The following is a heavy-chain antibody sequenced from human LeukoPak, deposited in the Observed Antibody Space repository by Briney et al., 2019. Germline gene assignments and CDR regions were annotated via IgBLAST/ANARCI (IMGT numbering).Heavy chain of an antibody. CDR2: IKEDGSEK. D-gene: IGHD1-26*01. CDR3: ARDRGIVGATVDYYMDV. Sequence: GGSLRLSCAVSGLSFSTYWLAWGRLAPGEGLEWVANIKEDGSEKYYVDSVKGRFPSCRDSAKNSLYLQMNSLRVEETAVYYCARDRGIVGATVDYYMDVWGKGTTVTVSS. CDR1: GLSFSTYW. J-gene: IGHJ6*03. V-gene: IGHV3-7*01.